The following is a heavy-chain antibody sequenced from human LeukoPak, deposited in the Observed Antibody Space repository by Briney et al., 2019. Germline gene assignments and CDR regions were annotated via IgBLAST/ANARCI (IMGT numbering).Heavy chain of an antibody. CDR1: GYTLTELS. D-gene: IGHD3-10*01. Sequence: ASVKVSCKVSGYTLTELSMHRVRQAPGKGLEWMGGFDPEDGETIYAQKFQGRVTMTEDTSTDTAYMELSCLRSEDTAVYYCATGAPSTMVRGVIRRAFDIWGQGTMVTVSS. V-gene: IGHV1-24*01. J-gene: IGHJ3*02. CDR2: FDPEDGET. CDR3: ATGAPSTMVRGVIRRAFDI.